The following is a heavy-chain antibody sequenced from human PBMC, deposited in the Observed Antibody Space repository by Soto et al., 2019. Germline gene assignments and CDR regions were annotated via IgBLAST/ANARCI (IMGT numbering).Heavy chain of an antibody. Sequence: QVQLVQSGAEVKKPGSSVKVSCKASGGTFSSFTISWVRQAPGQGLEWMGGIIPIYGKANYAQKFQGRVTITADAATRTAYMELSSLRSEDTDVYYCAKDRRADWESYYYYAMDVWGQGTTVTVSS. D-gene: IGHD1-26*01. J-gene: IGHJ6*02. V-gene: IGHV1-69*01. CDR1: GGTFSSFT. CDR2: IIPIYGKA. CDR3: AKDRRADWESYYYYAMDV.